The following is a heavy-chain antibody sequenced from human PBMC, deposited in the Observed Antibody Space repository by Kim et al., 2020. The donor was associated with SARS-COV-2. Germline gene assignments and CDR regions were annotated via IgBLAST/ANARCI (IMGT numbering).Heavy chain of an antibody. CDR2: IKSEAVGGTT. J-gene: IGHJ2*01. Sequence: GGSLRLSCAASGVTFTNAWVSWVRQAPGKGLEWVGRIKSEAVGGTTGYAAPAKGRFTISRDDSKNMVYLQMNSLKTEDTAVYYCTTAGFTGFPDVWGRGT. CDR3: TTAGFTGFPDV. CDR1: GVTFTNAW. D-gene: IGHD5-12*01. V-gene: IGHV3-15*01.